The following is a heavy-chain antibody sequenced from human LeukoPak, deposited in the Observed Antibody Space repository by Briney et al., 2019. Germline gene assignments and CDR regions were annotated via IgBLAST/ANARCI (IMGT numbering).Heavy chain of an antibody. CDR1: GFTFRSYW. J-gene: IGHJ4*02. CDR2: IKQDRSEK. CDR3: ARDGGPFDS. D-gene: IGHD3-16*01. Sequence: GGSLRLSCAASGFTFRSYWMSWVRQAPGKGLEWVANIKQDRSEKYYVDSVKGRFTISRDNAKKSLYLQMNSLRAEDTAVYYCARDGGPFDSWGQGTLVTVSS. V-gene: IGHV3-7*03.